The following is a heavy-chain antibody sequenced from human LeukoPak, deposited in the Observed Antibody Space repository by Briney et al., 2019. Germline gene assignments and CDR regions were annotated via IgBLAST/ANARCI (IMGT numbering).Heavy chain of an antibody. Sequence: SETLSLTCTVSGGSINSHYWSWVRQPAGKGLEWIGRVYTSGNTDYNPSLKSRITLSVDTSKNQFSLKLTSVTAADTAVYLCAREQQDLPRDGYFLDCWGQGALVTVSS. CDR3: AREQQDLPRDGYFLDC. V-gene: IGHV4-4*07. CDR1: GGSINSHY. J-gene: IGHJ4*02. D-gene: IGHD3-22*01. CDR2: VYTSGNT.